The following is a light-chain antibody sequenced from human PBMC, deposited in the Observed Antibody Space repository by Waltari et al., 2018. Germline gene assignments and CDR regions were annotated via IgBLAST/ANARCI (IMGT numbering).Light chain of an antibody. J-gene: IGLJ1*01. CDR1: SSDVGGYDL. CDR3: SSYTSGSIVV. CDR2: EVS. V-gene: IGLV2-14*01. Sequence: QSALTQPASVSGSPGQSITIPCTGTSSDVGGYDLVSWYQPHPGKAPKLIIYEVSNRPSGFSHRFFGSKSGSTASLTISGLQTEDEADYYCSSYTSGSIVVFGTGTKVTVL.